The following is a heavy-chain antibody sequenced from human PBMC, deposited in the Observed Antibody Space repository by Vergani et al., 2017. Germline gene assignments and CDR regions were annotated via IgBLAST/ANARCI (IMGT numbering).Heavy chain of an antibody. Sequence: QVQLQESGPGLVKPSETLSLTCTVSGGSISSYYWSWIRQPPGKGLEWIWYIYYSGSTNYNPSLKSRVTISVDTSKNQFSLKLSSVTAAETAVYYCARAPLVALYYFAYWGQGTLVTVSS. J-gene: IGHJ4*02. CDR1: GGSISSYY. V-gene: IGHV4-59*01. CDR2: IYYSGST. CDR3: ARAPLVALYYFAY. D-gene: IGHD2-2*01.